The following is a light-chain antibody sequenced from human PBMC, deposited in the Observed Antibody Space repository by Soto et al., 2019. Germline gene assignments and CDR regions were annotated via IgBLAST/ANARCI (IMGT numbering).Light chain of an antibody. Sequence: QSALTQPASVSGSPGQSITISCTGTSSDVGGYNYVSWYQQHPGKAPKLMIYEVNNRPSGVSNRFFGSKSGNTASLTISGLQAEDEADYYCNSYTSSSTRVFGGGTKVTVL. CDR2: EVN. CDR1: SSDVGGYNY. CDR3: NSYTSSSTRV. J-gene: IGLJ2*01. V-gene: IGLV2-14*01.